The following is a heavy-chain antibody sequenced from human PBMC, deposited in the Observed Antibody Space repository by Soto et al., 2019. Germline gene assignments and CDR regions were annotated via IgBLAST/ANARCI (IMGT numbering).Heavy chain of an antibody. CDR2: ISSSSSYT. V-gene: IGHV3-11*06. J-gene: IGHJ4*02. Sequence: GGSLRLSCAASGFTFSDYYMSWIRQAPGKGLEWVSYISSSSSYTNYADSVKGRFTISRDSAKNSLYLQMNSLRAEDTAVYYCARTGYSGSYSPPPAVDYWGQGTLVTVSS. CDR3: ARTGYSGSYSPPPAVDY. CDR1: GFTFSDYY. D-gene: IGHD1-26*01.